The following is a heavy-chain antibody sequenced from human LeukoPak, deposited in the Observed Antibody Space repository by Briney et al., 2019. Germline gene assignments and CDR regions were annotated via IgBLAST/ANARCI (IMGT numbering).Heavy chain of an antibody. D-gene: IGHD5-18*01. Sequence: SETLSLTCTVSGGSISSYYWSWIRQPPGKGLEWIGYNYYSGSTNYNPSLKSRVTISVDTSKNQFSLKLSSVTAADTAVYYCARVDTAMVTDYWGQGTLVTVSS. J-gene: IGHJ4*02. V-gene: IGHV4-59*01. CDR1: GGSISSYY. CDR2: NYYSGST. CDR3: ARVDTAMVTDY.